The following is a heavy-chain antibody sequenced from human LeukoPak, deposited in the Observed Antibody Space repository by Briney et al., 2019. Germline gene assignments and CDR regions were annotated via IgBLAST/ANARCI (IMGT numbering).Heavy chain of an antibody. D-gene: IGHD1-26*01. CDR2: INQDGSEK. V-gene: IGHV3-7*03. CDR1: GFTFSDYW. CDR3: ARDYRGGSFKYYFDY. Sequence: GGSLRLSCAASGFTFSDYWMGWVRQAPGKGLEWVANINQDGSEKYYVDSVKGRFTISRDNAKNSLYLQMNSLRVEDTAVYYCARDYRGGSFKYYFDYWGQGTLVTVSS. J-gene: IGHJ4*02.